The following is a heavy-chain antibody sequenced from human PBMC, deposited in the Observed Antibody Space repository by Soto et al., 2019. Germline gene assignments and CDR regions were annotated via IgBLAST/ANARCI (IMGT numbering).Heavy chain of an antibody. J-gene: IGHJ5*02. D-gene: IGHD2-15*01. CDR1: GGSISSSSYY. CDR2: IYYSGST. V-gene: IGHV4-39*01. Sequence: PSETLSLTCTVSGGSISSSSYYWGWIRQPPGKGLEWIGSIYYSGSTYYNPSLKSRVTISVDTSKNQFSLKLSSVTAADTAVYYCARPLIVEVVAATPQCLWFDPWGQGTLVTVSS. CDR3: ARPLIVEVVAATPQCLWFDP.